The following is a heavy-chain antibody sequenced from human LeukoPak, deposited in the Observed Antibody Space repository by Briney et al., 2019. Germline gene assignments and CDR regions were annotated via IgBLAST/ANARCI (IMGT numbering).Heavy chain of an antibody. CDR3: ARAYRYYDILTGYSKQPYYFDY. Sequence: PSQTLSLTCTVSGGSISSGGYYWSWIRQHPGKGLEWIGYIYYSGSTYYNPSLRSRVTISVDTSKNQFSLKLSSVTAADTAVYYCARAYRYYDILTGYSKQPYYFDYWGQGTLVTVSS. D-gene: IGHD3-9*01. V-gene: IGHV4-31*03. CDR2: IYYSGST. J-gene: IGHJ4*02. CDR1: GGSISSGGYY.